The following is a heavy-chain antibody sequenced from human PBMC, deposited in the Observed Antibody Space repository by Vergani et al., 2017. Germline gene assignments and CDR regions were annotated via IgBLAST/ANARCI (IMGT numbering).Heavy chain of an antibody. D-gene: IGHD6-19*01. CDR1: GFSFDDYA. CDR3: AKEAVAGKDYYYYYMDV. Sequence: EVQLVESGGGLVQPGRSLRLSCAASGFSFDDYAMHWVRQAPGKGLEWVSGISWHSGSIGYADSVKGRFTISRENAKNSLYLQMNSLRAEDTALYYCAKEAVAGKDYYYYYMDVWGKGTTVTVSS. J-gene: IGHJ6*03. V-gene: IGHV3-9*01. CDR2: ISWHSGSI.